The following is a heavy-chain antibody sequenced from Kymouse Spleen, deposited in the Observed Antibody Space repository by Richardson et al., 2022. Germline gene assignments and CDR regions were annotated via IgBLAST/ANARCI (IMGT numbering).Heavy chain of an antibody. CDR3: AKPKLELDYYYGMDV. Sequence: EVQLVESGGGLVQPGRSLRLSCAASGFTFDDYAMHWVRQAPGKGLEWVSGISWNSGSIGYADSVKGRFTISRDNAKNSLYLQMNSLRAEDTALYYCAKPKLELDYYYGMDVWGQGTTVTVSS. CDR2: ISWNSGSI. D-gene: IGHD1-7*01. CDR1: GFTFDDYA. J-gene: IGHJ6*02. V-gene: IGHV3-9*01.